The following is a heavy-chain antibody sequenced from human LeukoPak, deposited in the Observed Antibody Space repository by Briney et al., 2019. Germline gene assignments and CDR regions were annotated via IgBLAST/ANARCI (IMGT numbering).Heavy chain of an antibody. CDR2: INHSGST. Sequence: SETLSLTCAVYGGSFSGYYRSWIRQPPGKGLEWIGEINHSGSTNYNPSLKSRVTISVDTSKNQFSLKLSSVTAADTAVYYCARLFYGDYASHWGQGTLVTVSS. J-gene: IGHJ4*02. CDR3: ARLFYGDYASH. D-gene: IGHD4-17*01. CDR1: GGSFSGYY. V-gene: IGHV4-34*01.